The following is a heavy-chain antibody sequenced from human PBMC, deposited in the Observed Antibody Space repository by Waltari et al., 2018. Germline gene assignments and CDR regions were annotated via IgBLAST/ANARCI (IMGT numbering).Heavy chain of an antibody. D-gene: IGHD6-6*01. Sequence: EVQLVESGGGLVKPGGSLRLSCAASGFTFSSYSMNWVRQAPGKGLEWVSSISSSSSYIYYADSVKVRFTISRDNAKNSLYLQMNSLRAEDTAVYYCARDGGIAARRGTYYFDYWGQGTLVTVSS. CDR2: ISSSSSYI. CDR3: ARDGGIAARRGTYYFDY. CDR1: GFTFSSYS. J-gene: IGHJ4*02. V-gene: IGHV3-21*01.